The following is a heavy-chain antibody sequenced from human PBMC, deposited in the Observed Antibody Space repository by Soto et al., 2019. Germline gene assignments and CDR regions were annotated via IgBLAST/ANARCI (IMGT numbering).Heavy chain of an antibody. CDR2: IYYSGST. CDR3: ARTWGFTMMTFQH. Sequence: QVQLQESGPGLVKPSQTLSLTCTVSGGSISSGGYYWSWIRQHPGKGLEWIGYIYYSGSTYYNPSLKSRVXXSXDXXKNQFSLKLSSVTAADTAVYYCARTWGFTMMTFQHWGQGTLVTVSS. J-gene: IGHJ1*01. CDR1: GGSISSGGYY. D-gene: IGHD3-22*01. V-gene: IGHV4-31*03.